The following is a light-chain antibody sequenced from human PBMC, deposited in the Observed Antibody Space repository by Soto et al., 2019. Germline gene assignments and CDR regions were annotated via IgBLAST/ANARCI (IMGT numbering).Light chain of an antibody. J-gene: IGLJ1*01. Sequence: QSARTQPPSVSAAPGQKDTVSSLGGSSNIGNYYVSWHQQLPGTAPKLLIYENDKRPSGIPDRFSGSKSGTSATLGITGLQAGDEADYYCGTWDSSLSIFVFGTGTKVTVL. V-gene: IGLV1-51*02. CDR3: GTWDSSLSIFV. CDR1: SSNIGNYY. CDR2: END.